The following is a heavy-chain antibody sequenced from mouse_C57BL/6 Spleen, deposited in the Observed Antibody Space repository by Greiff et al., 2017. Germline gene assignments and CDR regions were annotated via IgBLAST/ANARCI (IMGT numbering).Heavy chain of an antibody. Sequence: QVHVKQSGAELVRPGASVTLSCKASGYTFTDYEMHWVKQTPVHGLEWIGAIDPETGGTAYNQKFKGKAILTADKSSSTAYMELRSLTSEDSAVYYCTRRGYNWGQGTLVTVSA. CDR3: TRRGYN. V-gene: IGHV1-15*01. CDR2: IDPETGGT. J-gene: IGHJ3*01. CDR1: GYTFTDYE. D-gene: IGHD2-14*01.